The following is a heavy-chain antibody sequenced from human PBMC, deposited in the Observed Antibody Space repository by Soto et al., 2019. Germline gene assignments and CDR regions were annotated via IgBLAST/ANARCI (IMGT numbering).Heavy chain of an antibody. Sequence: GASVKVSCKASGYTFNGYAMHWVRQAPGQRLEWMGWINAGNGNTKYSQKFQGRVAITRDTSASTAYMELSSLRSEDTAVYYCARGLNGYLHYFDYWGQGTPVTVSS. V-gene: IGHV1-3*01. CDR2: INAGNGNT. CDR3: ARGLNGYLHYFDY. D-gene: IGHD5-18*01. CDR1: GYTFNGYA. J-gene: IGHJ4*02.